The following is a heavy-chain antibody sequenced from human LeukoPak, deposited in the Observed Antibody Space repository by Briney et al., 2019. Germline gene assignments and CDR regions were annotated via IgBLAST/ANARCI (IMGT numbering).Heavy chain of an antibody. CDR3: ASWYNRVQLERRGSGY. D-gene: IGHD1-1*01. V-gene: IGHV3-30*03. J-gene: IGHJ4*02. CDR2: ISYDGSNK. CDR1: GFTFSSYG. Sequence: GGSLRLSCAASGFTFSSYGMHWVRQAPGKGLEWVAVISYDGSNKYYADSVKGRFTISRDNAKNSLYLQMNSLRAEDTAVYYCASWYNRVQLERRGSGYWGQGTLVTVSS.